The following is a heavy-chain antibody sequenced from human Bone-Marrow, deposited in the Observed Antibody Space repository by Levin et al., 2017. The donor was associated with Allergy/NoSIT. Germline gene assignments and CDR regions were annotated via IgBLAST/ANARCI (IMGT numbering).Heavy chain of an antibody. V-gene: IGHV1-2*02. D-gene: IGHD3-10*01. CDR2: INPNNGGT. CDR1: GYTFTGYY. Sequence: GESLKISCKSSGYTFTGYYIHWLRQAPGQGLEWMGWINPNNGGTNYGQNFQGRVSMTRDMSITTAYMELSRLTSDDTAVYFCASPTLVRGVIYYYGMDVWGQGTTVTVSS. CDR3: ASPTLVRGVIYYYGMDV. J-gene: IGHJ6*02.